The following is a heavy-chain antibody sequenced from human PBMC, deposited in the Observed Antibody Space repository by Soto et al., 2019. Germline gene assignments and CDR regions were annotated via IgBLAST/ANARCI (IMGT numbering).Heavy chain of an antibody. Sequence: QVQLQESGPGLVKPSQTLSLTCTVSGGSISSGGYYWSWIRPHPGKGLEWIGYIYYSGSTYYNPSLKSRVTISVDTSKNQFSLKLSSVTAADTAVYYCARVGIGYCTKGVCLAFDYWGQGTLVTVSS. V-gene: IGHV4-31*03. J-gene: IGHJ4*02. CDR1: GGSISSGGYY. CDR3: ARVGIGYCTKGVCLAFDY. CDR2: IYYSGST. D-gene: IGHD2-8*01.